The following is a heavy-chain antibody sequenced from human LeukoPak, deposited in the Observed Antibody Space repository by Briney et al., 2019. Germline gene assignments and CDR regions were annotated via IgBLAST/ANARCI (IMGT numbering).Heavy chain of an antibody. V-gene: IGHV5-51*01. J-gene: IGHJ4*02. Sequence: GESLKISCQGSGYSFTNYWIGWVRQMPGKGLEWMGIIYPGDFDTKYGPSLQGQVTISADKSIRTAYLQWSSLKASDTAIYYCARQNGLASAPDYWGQGTLVTVSS. CDR3: ARQNGLASAPDY. D-gene: IGHD6-13*01. CDR1: GYSFTNYW. CDR2: IYPGDFDT.